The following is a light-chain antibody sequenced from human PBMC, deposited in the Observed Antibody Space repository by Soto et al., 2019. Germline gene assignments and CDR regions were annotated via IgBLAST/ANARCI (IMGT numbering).Light chain of an antibody. Sequence: GNRVTKGCRASQNINNWLAWYQQKPGKAPKLLIYDASSLESGVPSRFSGSGSGTEFTLTISSLQPDDFATYYCQQYYSYRTFGQGTKVDIK. J-gene: IGKJ1*01. CDR3: QQYYSYRT. V-gene: IGKV1-5*01. CDR1: QNINNW. CDR2: DAS.